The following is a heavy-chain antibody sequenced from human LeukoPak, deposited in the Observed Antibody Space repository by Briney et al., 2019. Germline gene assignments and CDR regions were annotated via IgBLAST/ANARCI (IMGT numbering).Heavy chain of an antibody. CDR2: IRSKAYGGTT. D-gene: IGHD5-12*01. J-gene: IGHJ4*02. CDR3: TRGEGGYSDC. Sequence: GGSLRLSCTGSGFTFGDYAMSWVRQAPGKGLEWVGFIRSKAYGGTTEYAASVKGRFTISRDDSKSIAYLQMNSLKTEDTAVYYCTRGEGGYSDCWGQGTLVTVSS. V-gene: IGHV3-49*04. CDR1: GFTFGDYA.